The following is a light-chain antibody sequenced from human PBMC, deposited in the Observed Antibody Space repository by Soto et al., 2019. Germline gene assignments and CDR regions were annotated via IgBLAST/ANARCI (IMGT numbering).Light chain of an antibody. CDR3: SSYTSSSTLEPV. V-gene: IGLV2-14*01. CDR1: SSDVGGYNY. Sequence: QSALTQPASVSGSPGQSITISCTGNSSDVGGYNYVSWYQQHPGKAPKLMIYEVSNRPSGVSNRFSGAKSVNTASLTISGLQAEDEADYYCSSYTSSSTLEPVFGTGTKVTVL. J-gene: IGLJ1*01. CDR2: EVS.